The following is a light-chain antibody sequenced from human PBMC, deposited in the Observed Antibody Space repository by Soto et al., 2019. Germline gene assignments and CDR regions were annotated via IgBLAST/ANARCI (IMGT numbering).Light chain of an antibody. V-gene: IGLV7-43*01. CDR3: LLYYGGAVV. CDR2: STS. CDR1: TGAVTSGYY. J-gene: IGLJ2*01. Sequence: QAVVTQEPSLTVSPGGTVTLTCASSTGAVTSGYYPNWFQQKPGQAPRALIYSTSNQHSGTPARFSGSLLGGKAALTLSGVQPEDEAEYYCLLYYGGAVVFGGGTKLTVL.